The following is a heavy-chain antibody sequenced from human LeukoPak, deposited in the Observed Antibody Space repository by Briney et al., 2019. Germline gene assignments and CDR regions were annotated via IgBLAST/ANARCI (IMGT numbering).Heavy chain of an antibody. Sequence: SETLPLTCTVSGGSISSYYWSWIRQPPGKGLEWIGYIYYSGSTNYNPSLKSRVTISVDTSKNQFSLKLSSVTAADTAVYYCARHLGYCSSTSCFHNWFDPWGQGTLVTVSS. CDR2: IYYSGST. CDR3: ARHLGYCSSTSCFHNWFDP. V-gene: IGHV4-59*01. J-gene: IGHJ5*02. CDR1: GGSISSYY. D-gene: IGHD2-2*01.